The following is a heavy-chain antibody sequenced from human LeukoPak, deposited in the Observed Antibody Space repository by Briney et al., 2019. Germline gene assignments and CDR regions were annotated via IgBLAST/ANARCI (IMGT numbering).Heavy chain of an antibody. D-gene: IGHD2-21*01. Sequence: GGSLRLSCAASGFTFSSYSMNWVRQAPGKGLEWVSYISSSSSTIYYPDSVKGRFTISRDNSKNTLYLQMNSLRAEDTAVYYPVVIAVDYWGQGTLVTVSS. CDR3: VVIAVDY. CDR1: GFTFSSYS. J-gene: IGHJ4*02. CDR2: ISSSSSTI. V-gene: IGHV3-48*01.